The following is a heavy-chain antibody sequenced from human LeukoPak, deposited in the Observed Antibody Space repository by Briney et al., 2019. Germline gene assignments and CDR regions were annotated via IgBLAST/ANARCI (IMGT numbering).Heavy chain of an antibody. Sequence: GSLKLSFEASGFIFCTYAMSWVRQAPGKGLEWVFAISGSGGSTYYADSVKGRFTISRDNSKNTLYLQMNSLRAEDTAIYYCAKEGNYGGNSGCFDYWGLGTLVTVSS. CDR2: ISGSGGST. D-gene: IGHD4-23*01. V-gene: IGHV3-23*01. CDR3: AKEGNYGGNSGCFDY. CDR1: GFIFCTYA. J-gene: IGHJ4*02.